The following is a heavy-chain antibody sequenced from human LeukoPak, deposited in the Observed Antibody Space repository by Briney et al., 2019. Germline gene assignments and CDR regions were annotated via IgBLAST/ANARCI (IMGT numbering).Heavy chain of an antibody. CDR2: IYWDDDK. J-gene: IGHJ4*02. CDR3: AHSKTAMDFDY. V-gene: IGHV2-5*08. Sequence: TLSLTCTVSGGSISSGDYYWSWIRQPPGKALEWLALIYWDDDKRYSPSLKSRLTITKDTSKNQVVLTMTNMDPVDTATYYCAHSKTAMDFDYWGQGTLVTVSS. D-gene: IGHD5-18*01. CDR1: GGSISSGDYY.